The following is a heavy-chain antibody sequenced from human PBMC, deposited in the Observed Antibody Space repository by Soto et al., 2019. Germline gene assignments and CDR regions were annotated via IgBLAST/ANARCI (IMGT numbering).Heavy chain of an antibody. CDR1: GYTFTRYD. Sequence: QVQLVQSGAEVKEPGASVKVSCKASGYTFTRYDINWVRQATGQGFEWMGWMNPNSGDTTYAQNFEGRVSMTRNTSINTVYMELNSLRYDDTAVYYCAREGPGGTADYWGQGSLVTVSS. D-gene: IGHD3-16*01. V-gene: IGHV1-8*01. CDR2: MNPNSGDT. CDR3: AREGPGGTADY. J-gene: IGHJ4*02.